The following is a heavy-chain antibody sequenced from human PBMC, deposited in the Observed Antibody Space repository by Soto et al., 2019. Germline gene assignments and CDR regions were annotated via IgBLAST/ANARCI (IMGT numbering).Heavy chain of an antibody. Sequence: QITLKESGPTLVEPTQTLTLTCTYSGVSLRTTGVGVGWIRPPPGKALEWLGIIYWNDDKRYSPSLKNRFTLTSDISKSQVVLTMTNMDPVDTATYYCAHTWGLPFDYWGQGTLVIVSS. V-gene: IGHV2-5*01. CDR3: AHTWGLPFDY. J-gene: IGHJ4*02. CDR1: GVSLRTTGVG. CDR2: IYWNDDK. D-gene: IGHD3-16*01.